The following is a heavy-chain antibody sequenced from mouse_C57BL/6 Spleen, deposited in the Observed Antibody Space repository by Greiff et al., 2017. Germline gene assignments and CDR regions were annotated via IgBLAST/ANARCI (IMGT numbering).Heavy chain of an antibody. CDR3: ARHYYGSSYGAMDY. J-gene: IGHJ4*01. CDR1: GYTFTSYW. D-gene: IGHD1-1*01. CDR2: IDPSDSYT. Sequence: VQLQQPGAELVMPGASVKLSCKASGYTFTSYWMHWVKQRPGQGLEWIGEIDPSDSYTNYNQKFKGKATLNVDKSSSTAYMQLSSLTSEDSAVYYCARHYYGSSYGAMDYWGQGTSVTVSS. V-gene: IGHV1-69*01.